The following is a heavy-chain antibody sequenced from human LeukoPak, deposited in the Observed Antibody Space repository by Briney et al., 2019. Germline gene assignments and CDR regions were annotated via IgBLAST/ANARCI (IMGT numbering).Heavy chain of an antibody. Sequence: GGSLRLSCAASGFTFSSYAMSWVRQAPGKGLEWVSAISGSGGSTYYADSVKGRFTISRDNSKNTLYLQMNSLRAEDMAVYYCAKDGTVTTGHFDYWGQGTLVTVSS. J-gene: IGHJ4*02. D-gene: IGHD4-17*01. CDR1: GFTFSSYA. V-gene: IGHV3-23*01. CDR3: AKDGTVTTGHFDY. CDR2: ISGSGGST.